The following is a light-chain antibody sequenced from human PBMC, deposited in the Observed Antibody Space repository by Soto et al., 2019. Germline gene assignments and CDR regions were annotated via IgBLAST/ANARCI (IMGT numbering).Light chain of an antibody. CDR1: QSVAGYY. J-gene: IGKJ1*01. V-gene: IGKV3-20*01. CDR3: QQYGSSPPT. Sequence: EIVLTQSPGTLSLSPGERATLYCRASQSVAGYYLDWYRPKPAQAPRLLIYGASSTATDIPRRFSCSGSGADFTLTITTLETEDFAVYYCQQYGSSPPTFGSGTRVEIK. CDR2: GAS.